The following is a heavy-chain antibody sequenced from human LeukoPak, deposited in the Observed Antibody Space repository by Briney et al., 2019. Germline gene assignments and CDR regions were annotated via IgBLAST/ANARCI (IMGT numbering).Heavy chain of an antibody. D-gene: IGHD3-22*01. CDR1: GYTFTSYG. CDR2: ISVYNGDT. Sequence: ASVKLSCKASGYTFTSYGITWVRQAPGQGLEWMGWISVYNGDTNYEQKVQGRATLTIETSTSTAYMELRSLRSDDTAVYYCASNTGSDSSGYAYWGQGTRVTVSS. V-gene: IGHV1-18*01. J-gene: IGHJ4*02. CDR3: ASNTGSDSSGYAY.